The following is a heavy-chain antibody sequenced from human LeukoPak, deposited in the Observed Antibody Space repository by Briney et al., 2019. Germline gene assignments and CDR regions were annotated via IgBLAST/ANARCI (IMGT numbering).Heavy chain of an antibody. Sequence: PGGSLRLSCAASGFTFSSYAMSWVRQAPGKGLEWVSAISGSGGSTYYADSVKGRFTISRDNSKNTLYLQMNSLRAEDTAVYYCAKDRNDTQKGLYYFDYWGQGTLVTVSS. CDR2: ISGSGGST. V-gene: IGHV3-23*01. J-gene: IGHJ4*02. CDR1: GFTFSSYA. CDR3: AKDRNDTQKGLYYFDY. D-gene: IGHD3-22*01.